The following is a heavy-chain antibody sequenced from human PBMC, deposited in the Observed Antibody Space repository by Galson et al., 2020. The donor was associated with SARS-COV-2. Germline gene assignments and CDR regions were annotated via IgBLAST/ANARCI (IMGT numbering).Heavy chain of an antibody. J-gene: IGHJ1*01. Sequence: QLGESLKISCAASGFTFSSYWMSWVRQAPGKGLEWVANIKQDGSEKYYVDSVKGRFTISRDNAKNSLYLQMNSLRAEDTAVYYCARLYYYGSGAMFQHWGQGTLVTVSS. CDR2: IKQDGSEK. CDR3: ARLYYYGSGAMFQH. V-gene: IGHV3-7*01. CDR1: GFTFSSYW. D-gene: IGHD3-10*01.